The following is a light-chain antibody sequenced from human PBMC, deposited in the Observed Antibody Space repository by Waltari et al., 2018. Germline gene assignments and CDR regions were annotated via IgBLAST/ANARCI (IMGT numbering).Light chain of an antibody. Sequence: DIQMTQSPSSVSASVGDTVTLTCRTSQSISNWVAWYQQKPGKAPTLLIYGASSLQSGVPPRFSGSGSGTDFTLTISGLQPEDFAKYFCQQTNSFPWTFGQGTKVEVK. J-gene: IGKJ1*01. CDR3: QQTNSFPWT. V-gene: IGKV1-12*01. CDR2: GAS. CDR1: QSISNW.